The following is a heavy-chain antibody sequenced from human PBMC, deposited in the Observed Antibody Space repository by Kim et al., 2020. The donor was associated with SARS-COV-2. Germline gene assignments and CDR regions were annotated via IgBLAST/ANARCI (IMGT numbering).Heavy chain of an antibody. D-gene: IGHD1-1*01. CDR1: GFTFSSYW. J-gene: IGHJ4*02. CDR3: ASLSTGYFCDKFDY. Sequence: GGSLRLSCVASGFTFSSYWMHWVRQAPGQGLVWVSRVNSDGSSTSYADSVKGRFFLSRDNATNTQYLQMNSLRAEDTAVYYCASLSTGYFCDKFDYWGQGTLVTVSS. CDR2: VNSDGSST. V-gene: IGHV3-74*01.